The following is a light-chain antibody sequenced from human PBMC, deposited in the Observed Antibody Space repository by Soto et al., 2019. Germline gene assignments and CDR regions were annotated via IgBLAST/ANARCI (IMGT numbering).Light chain of an antibody. CDR2: EVS. Sequence: QSALTQPASVSGSPGQSITISCTGSSSDVGGYNYVSWYQNHPGTAPKLMIYEVSNRPSGVSNRFSGSKSGNTASLTISGLQAEDEADYYCSSYTSRSALVFGWGTKVTVL. CDR1: SSDVGGYNY. J-gene: IGLJ2*01. CDR3: SSYTSRSALV. V-gene: IGLV2-14*01.